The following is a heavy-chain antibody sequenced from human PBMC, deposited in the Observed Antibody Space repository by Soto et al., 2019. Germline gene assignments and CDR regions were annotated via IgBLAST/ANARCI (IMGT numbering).Heavy chain of an antibody. CDR1: EFTFSSSA. D-gene: IGHD3-3*01. V-gene: IGHV3-23*01. CDR2: ISGSGGST. J-gene: IGHJ6*03. CDR3: AKVGPPYYDFWSGLYYYYMDV. Sequence: GGSLRLSCAASEFTFSSSAMSWGRRAPGEVLEWVSAISGSGGSTYYADSVKGRFTISRDNSKNTLYLQMNSLRAEDTAVYYCAKVGPPYYDFWSGLYYYYMDVWGKGTTVTSP.